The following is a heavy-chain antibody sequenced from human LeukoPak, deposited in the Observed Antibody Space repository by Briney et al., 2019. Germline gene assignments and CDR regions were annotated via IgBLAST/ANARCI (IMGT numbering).Heavy chain of an antibody. CDR1: GGSISSYY. CDR2: IYFSGST. Sequence: PSETLSLTCTVSGGSISSYYWSWIRQPPGKGLEWIGYIYFSGSTNSNPSLKSRVTISVDTSKNQFSLKLSSVTAADTAVYYCARHYYYVSSGLFHYWGQGTLVTVPS. D-gene: IGHD3-22*01. CDR3: ARHYYYVSSGLFHY. V-gene: IGHV4-59*01. J-gene: IGHJ4*02.